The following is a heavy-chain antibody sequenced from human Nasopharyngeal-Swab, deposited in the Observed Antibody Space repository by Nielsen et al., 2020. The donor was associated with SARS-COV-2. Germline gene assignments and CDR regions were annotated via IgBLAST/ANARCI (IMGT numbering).Heavy chain of an antibody. CDR3: ARRVVSPEFYFDY. CDR2: IDDSGTT. V-gene: IGHV4-39*01. D-gene: IGHD2-2*01. J-gene: IGHJ4*02. Sequence: WIRQPPGKGLEWIGNIDDSGTTFYSPSLKTRVTLSVDTSQNQFSLNLISVTAADTAVYYCARRVVSPEFYFDYWGQGALVTSPQ.